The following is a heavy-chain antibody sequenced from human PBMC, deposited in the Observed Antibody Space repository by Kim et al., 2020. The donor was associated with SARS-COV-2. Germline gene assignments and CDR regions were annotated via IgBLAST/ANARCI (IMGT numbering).Heavy chain of an antibody. CDR3: ASHIVLMVYAIPNWFDP. D-gene: IGHD2-8*01. Sequence: SETLSLTCTVSGGSISSSSYYWGWIRQPPGKGLEWIGSIYYSGSTYYNPSLKSRVTISVDTSKNQFSLKLSSVTAADTAVYYCASHIVLMVYAIPNWFDPWGQGTLVTVSS. V-gene: IGHV4-39*01. J-gene: IGHJ5*02. CDR1: GGSISSSSYY. CDR2: IYYSGST.